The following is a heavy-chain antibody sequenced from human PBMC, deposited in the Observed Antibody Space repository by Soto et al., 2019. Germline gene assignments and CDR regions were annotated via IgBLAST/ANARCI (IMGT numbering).Heavy chain of an antibody. CDR3: AREEYYYDSSGYYGFDY. V-gene: IGHV3-30-3*01. CDR2: ISYDGSNK. J-gene: IGHJ4*02. Sequence: GGSLRLSCAASGFTFSSYAMHWVRQAPGKGLEWVAVISYDGSNKYYADSVKGRFTISRDNYKNTLYLQMNSLRAEDTAVYYCAREEYYYDSSGYYGFDYWGQGTLVTVSS. CDR1: GFTFSSYA. D-gene: IGHD3-22*01.